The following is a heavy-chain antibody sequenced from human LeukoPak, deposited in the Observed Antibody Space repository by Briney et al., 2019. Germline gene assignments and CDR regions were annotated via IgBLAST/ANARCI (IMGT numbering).Heavy chain of an antibody. J-gene: IGHJ5*02. CDR2: INPNSGGT. V-gene: IGHV1-2*02. CDR1: GYTFTGYY. Sequence: ASVKVSCKASGYTFTGYYMHRVRQAPGQGLEWMGWINPNSGGTNYAQKFQGRVTMTRDTSISTAYMELSRLRSDDTAVYYCARETYYYGSGRFDPWGQGTLVTVSS. CDR3: ARETYYYGSGRFDP. D-gene: IGHD3-10*01.